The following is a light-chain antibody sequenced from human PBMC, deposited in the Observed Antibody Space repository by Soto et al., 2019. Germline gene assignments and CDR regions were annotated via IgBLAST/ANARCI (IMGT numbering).Light chain of an antibody. CDR2: SAS. V-gene: IGKV1-6*01. Sequence: AIQMTQSPSSLSASVGDTVTITCRASQGIRRELSWYQQKPGEAPKLLIYSASDLQGAVPSRFRGSGSGTDFTLTISSLQPEDFATYYCLQDFNFPRTFGQGTKVEV. CDR3: LQDFNFPRT. CDR1: QGIRRE. J-gene: IGKJ1*01.